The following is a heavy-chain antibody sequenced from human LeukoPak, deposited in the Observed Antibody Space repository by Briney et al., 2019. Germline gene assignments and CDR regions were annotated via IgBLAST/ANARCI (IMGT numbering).Heavy chain of an antibody. CDR2: IYYSGST. J-gene: IGHJ5*02. V-gene: IGHV4-59*01. CDR3: ARDPWNGSDNWFDP. D-gene: IGHD1-1*01. CDR1: GGSISSYY. Sequence: SETLSLTCTISGGSISSYYWSWLRQPPGKGLEWIGYIYYSGSTNYNPSLKSRVTISVDTSKNQFSLKLSSVTAADTAVYYCARDPWNGSDNWFDPWGQGTLVTVSS.